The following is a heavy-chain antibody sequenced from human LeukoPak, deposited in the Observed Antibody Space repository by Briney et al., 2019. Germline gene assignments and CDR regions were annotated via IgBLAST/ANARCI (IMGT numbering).Heavy chain of an antibody. D-gene: IGHD6-13*01. J-gene: IGHJ6*02. CDR1: GYTFTSYG. V-gene: IGHV1-18*01. CDR2: ISAYNGNT. CDR3: ARDSGAAAGDSYYYYYGMDV. Sequence: ASVKLSCKASGYTFTSYGISWVRQAPGQGLEWMGWISAYNGNTNYAQKLQGRVTMTTDTSTSTAYMELRSLRSDDTAVYYCARDSGAAAGDSYYYYYGMDVWGQGTTVTVSS.